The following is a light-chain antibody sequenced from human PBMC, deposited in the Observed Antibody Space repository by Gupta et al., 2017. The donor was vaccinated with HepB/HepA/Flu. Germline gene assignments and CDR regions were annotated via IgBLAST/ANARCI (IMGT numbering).Light chain of an antibody. CDR3: ATWDDSLNGVV. CDR1: SSNIGSNT. Sequence: QSVLTQPPSASGTPGQRVTFSCSGSSSNIGSNTVNWYRQFPGTAPTLLLYSNNQRPSGVPDRFSGSKSGTSASLAISVLQSEDEPDYYCATWDDSLNGVVFGGGTKLTVL. V-gene: IGLV1-44*01. CDR2: SNN. J-gene: IGLJ2*01.